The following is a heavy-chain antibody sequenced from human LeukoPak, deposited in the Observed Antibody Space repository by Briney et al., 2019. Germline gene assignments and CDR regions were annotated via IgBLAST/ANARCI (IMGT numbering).Heavy chain of an antibody. V-gene: IGHV3-13*01. CDR1: GFTFSGDD. CDR2: IGTAGDT. J-gene: IGHJ4*02. Sequence: GGSLRLSCAASGFTFSGDDMHWVRQATGKGLEWVSGIGTAGDTYYSGSVKGRFTISIENAKNSLYLQMNSLRAGDTAVYYCARSRLYGSGSYHDYWGQGTLVTAS. D-gene: IGHD3-10*01. CDR3: ARSRLYGSGSYHDY.